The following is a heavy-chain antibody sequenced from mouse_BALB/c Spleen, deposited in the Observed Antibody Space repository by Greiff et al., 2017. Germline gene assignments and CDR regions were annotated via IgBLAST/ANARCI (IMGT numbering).Heavy chain of an antibody. CDR3: ARILTHYYAMDY. Sequence: EVQGVESGGGLVKPGGSLKLSCAASGFTFSSYAMSWVRQSPEKRLEWVAEISSGGSYTYYPDTVTGRFTISRDNAKNTLYLEMSSLRSEDTAMYYCARILTHYYAMDYWGQGTSVTVSS. V-gene: IGHV5-9-4*01. J-gene: IGHJ4*01. CDR2: ISSGGSYT. D-gene: IGHD4-1*01. CDR1: GFTFSSYA.